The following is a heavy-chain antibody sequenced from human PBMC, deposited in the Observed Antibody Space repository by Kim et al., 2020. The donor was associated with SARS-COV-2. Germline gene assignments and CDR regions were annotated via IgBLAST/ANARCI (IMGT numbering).Heavy chain of an antibody. J-gene: IGHJ4*02. D-gene: IGHD3-22*01. V-gene: IGHV4-39*01. Sequence: SETLSLTCTVSGGSISSSAYYFGWIRQPPGKGLEWIGTIYYSGSAYYSPSLKSRVTISVDTSHNQFSLRLSSVAAADTAVYYCARQSDSYDSGGYRLYIDYWGQGTLVTVSS. CDR2: IYYSGSA. CDR1: GGSISSSAYY. CDR3: ARQSDSYDSGGYRLYIDY.